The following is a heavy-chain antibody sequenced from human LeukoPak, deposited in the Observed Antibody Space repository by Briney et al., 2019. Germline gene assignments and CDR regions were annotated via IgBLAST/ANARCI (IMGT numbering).Heavy chain of an antibody. D-gene: IGHD4-17*01. J-gene: IGHJ4*02. CDR1: GFTFSSYW. Sequence: GSLRLSCAVSGFTFSSYWMSWFRQAPGKGLEWVANINQDGSQKFSVDSVKGRFTIFRDNAKNSLSLQMNSLRVEDTAVYYCARDWFDGDYDRFDYWGQGTLVTVSS. CDR2: INQDGSQK. CDR3: ARDWFDGDYDRFDY. V-gene: IGHV3-7*03.